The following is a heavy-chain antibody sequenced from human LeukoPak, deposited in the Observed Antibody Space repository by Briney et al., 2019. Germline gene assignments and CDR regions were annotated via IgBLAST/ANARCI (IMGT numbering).Heavy chain of an antibody. V-gene: IGHV3-23*01. Sequence: PGGSLRLSFAASGFTFISYGMSWVRQAPAKGLEWVSAISVSGGSTYYADSVKGRFTISKDNSKNTLYLQMNSRRAEDTAVYYCAKDRSPMGQWPVVDPWGQGTLVTVSS. CDR1: GFTFISYG. CDR3: AKDRSPMGQWPVVDP. CDR2: ISVSGGST. D-gene: IGHD6-19*01. J-gene: IGHJ5*02.